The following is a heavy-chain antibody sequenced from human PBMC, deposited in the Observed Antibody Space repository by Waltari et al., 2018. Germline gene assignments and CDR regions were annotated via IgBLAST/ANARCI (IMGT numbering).Heavy chain of an antibody. CDR1: GGSISSGRYY. J-gene: IGHJ4*02. CDR3: ARVKDRDRELGGYFDY. CDR2: IYTSGST. V-gene: IGHV4-61*09. Sequence: QVQLQESGPGLVKPSQTLSLTCTVSGGSISSGRYYWSWIRQPAGKGLEWIGYIYTSGSTNYNPSLKSRVTISVDTSKNQFSLKLSSVTAADTAVYYCARVKDRDRELGGYFDYWGQGTLVTVSS. D-gene: IGHD7-27*01.